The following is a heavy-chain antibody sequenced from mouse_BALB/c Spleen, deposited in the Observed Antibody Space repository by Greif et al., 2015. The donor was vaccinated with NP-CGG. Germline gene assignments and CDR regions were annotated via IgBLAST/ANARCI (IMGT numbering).Heavy chain of an antibody. CDR3: ARGDDGYCAYFGY. CDR2: ISYSGST. J-gene: IGHJ2*01. CDR1: GYSITSDYA. V-gene: IGHV3-2*02. Sequence: EVKLMESGPGLVKPSQSLSLTCTVTGYSITSDYAWNWIRQFPGNKLEWMGYISYSGSTSYNPSLKSRISITRDTSKNQFFLQLNSVTTEDTATYYCARGDDGYCAYFGYWGQGTTLTVSS. D-gene: IGHD2-3*01.